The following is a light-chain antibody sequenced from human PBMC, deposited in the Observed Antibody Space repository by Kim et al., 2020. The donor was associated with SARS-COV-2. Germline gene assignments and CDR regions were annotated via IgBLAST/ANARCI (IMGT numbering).Light chain of an antibody. Sequence: EIVLTQSPATLSLSPGERATLSCRASQNIRKYLAWYQQKPGQAPRLLITDASDTVTGIPARFSGSGSGTDFTLTISSLEPEDSAVYYCQSRNNWPPYPFGQGTKLEI. CDR1: QNIRKY. V-gene: IGKV3-11*01. CDR3: QSRNNWPPYP. J-gene: IGKJ2*01. CDR2: DAS.